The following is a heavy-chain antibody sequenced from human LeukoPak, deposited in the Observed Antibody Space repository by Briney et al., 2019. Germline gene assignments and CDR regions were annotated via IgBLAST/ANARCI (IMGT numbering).Heavy chain of an antibody. J-gene: IGHJ4*02. D-gene: IGHD3-10*01. CDR2: ISSSSSYI. V-gene: IGHV3-21*01. CDR1: GFTFSSYS. CDR3: AREWFGEFPPDY. Sequence: GGSLRLSCAASGFTFSSYSMNWVRQAPGKGLEWVSSISSSSSYIYYADSVKGRFTISRDNAKNSLYLQMNSLRAEDTAVYYCAREWFGEFPPDYWGQGTLVTVSS.